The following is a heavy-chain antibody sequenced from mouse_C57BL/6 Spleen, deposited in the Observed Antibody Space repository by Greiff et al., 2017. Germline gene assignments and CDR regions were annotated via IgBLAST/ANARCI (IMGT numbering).Heavy chain of an antibody. CDR3: ARIIYYYGSSPVAY. Sequence: EVQLQQSGPELVKPGASVKMSCKASGYTFTDYNMHWVKQSHGKSLEWIGYINPNNGGTSYNQKFKGKATLTVNKSSSTAYMELRSLTSEDSAVYYCARIIYYYGSSPVAYWGQGTLVTVSA. J-gene: IGHJ3*01. D-gene: IGHD1-1*01. CDR2: INPNNGGT. CDR1: GYTFTDYN. V-gene: IGHV1-22*01.